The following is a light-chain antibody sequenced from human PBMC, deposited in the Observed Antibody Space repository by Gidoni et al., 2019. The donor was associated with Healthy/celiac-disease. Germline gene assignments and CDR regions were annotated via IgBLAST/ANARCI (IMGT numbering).Light chain of an antibody. CDR1: QSISSY. CDR3: QQSYSTPRT. Sequence: DIQMTQSPSSLSVSVGDRVTITCRASQSISSYLNWYQQKPGKAPKLLIYAASSLQSGVPSRFSGSGSGTEFNLTISSLQPEDFATYYCQQSYSTPRTFGGGTKVEIK. J-gene: IGKJ4*01. CDR2: AAS. V-gene: IGKV1-39*01.